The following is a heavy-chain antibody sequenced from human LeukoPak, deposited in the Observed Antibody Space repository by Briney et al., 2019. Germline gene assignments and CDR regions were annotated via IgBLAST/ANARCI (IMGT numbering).Heavy chain of an antibody. J-gene: IGHJ5*02. CDR3: SRDARSWFDP. Sequence: TGGSLRLSCAASGFTFSSYAMSWVRQAPGKGLEWVSTISYSGGRTDYADSVKGRFTISRDNAKNSLYLQMNSLRAEDTAVYYCSRDARSWFDPWGQGTLVTVSS. CDR1: GFTFSSYA. CDR2: ISYSGGRT. V-gene: IGHV3-23*01.